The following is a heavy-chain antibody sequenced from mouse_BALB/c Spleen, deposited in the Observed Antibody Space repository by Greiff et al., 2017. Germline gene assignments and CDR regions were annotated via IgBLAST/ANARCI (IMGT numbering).Heavy chain of an antibody. CDR3: APYGSSYSPWLAY. CDR1: GYTFTSYW. D-gene: IGHD1-1*01. V-gene: IGHV1-7*01. J-gene: IGHJ3*01. Sequence: QVQLKQSGAELAKPGASVKLSCKASGYTFTSYWMHWVKQRPGQGLEWIGYINPSSGYTEYNQKFKDKTTLTADKSSSTAYMQLSSLTSEESAVYYCAPYGSSYSPWLAYWGQGTLVTVSA. CDR2: INPSSGYT.